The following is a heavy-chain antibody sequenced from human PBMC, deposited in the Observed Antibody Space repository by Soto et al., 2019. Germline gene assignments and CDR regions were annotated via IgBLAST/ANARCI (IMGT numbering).Heavy chain of an antibody. CDR1: GFIFSNYG. V-gene: IGHV3-30*18. J-gene: IGHJ6*02. D-gene: IGHD3-10*01. CDR2: ISYDGDKK. Sequence: GGSLRLSCAASGFIFSNYGMHWVRQAPGKGLEWVAVISYDGDKKYYVDSVKGRFTLSRDNSKNTLYLQMNSLRAEDTAVYYCAKDIALVRGVIMDMDVWGQGTTVTAP. CDR3: AKDIALVRGVIMDMDV.